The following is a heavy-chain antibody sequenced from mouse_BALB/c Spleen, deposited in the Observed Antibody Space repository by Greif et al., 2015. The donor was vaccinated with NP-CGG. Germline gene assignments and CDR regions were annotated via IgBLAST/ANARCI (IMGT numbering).Heavy chain of an antibody. Sequence: EVQLQQSGPGLVKPSQSLSLTCTVTGYSITSDYAWNWIRQFPGNKLEWMGYISYSGSTSYNPSLESRISITRDTSKNQFFLQLNSVTTEDTATYYCARYWDGFAYWGQGTLVTVSA. CDR1: GYSITSDYA. CDR2: ISYSGST. CDR3: ARYWDGFAY. V-gene: IGHV3-2*02. D-gene: IGHD4-1*01. J-gene: IGHJ3*01.